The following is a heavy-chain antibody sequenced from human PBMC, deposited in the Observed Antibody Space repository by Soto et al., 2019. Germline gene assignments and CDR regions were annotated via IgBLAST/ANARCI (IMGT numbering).Heavy chain of an antibody. CDR1: GGSITSGAYF. V-gene: IGHV4-31*11. D-gene: IGHD6-25*01. Sequence: QVQLQGSGPGLVKPSQTLSLTCANTGGSITSGAYFWTWIRQLPGKGLEWIGHISYSGNTDYNPSPKRRVTLSRDTSKNQFSLTLSAVTAADTAVYYCARGKRPLAMFLDYWGQGTLVTVSS. CDR2: ISYSGNT. J-gene: IGHJ4*02. CDR3: ARGKRPLAMFLDY.